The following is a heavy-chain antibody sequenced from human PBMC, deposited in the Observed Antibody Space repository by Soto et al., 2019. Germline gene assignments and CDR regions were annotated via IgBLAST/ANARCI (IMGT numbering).Heavy chain of an antibody. CDR2: ISGYNGHT. D-gene: IGHD6-6*01. Sequence: QVQLVQSGAEVKKPGASVKVTCEASGYTFRSYGISWVRQAPGQGREWMGWISGYNGHTNYAQKFQGRVTMTTDTSTSTAYMELRSLRSNDTAVYYCARTYSASSSLFYFYMDVWGKGTTVTVSS. CDR3: ARTYSASSSLFYFYMDV. CDR1: GYTFRSYG. J-gene: IGHJ6*03. V-gene: IGHV1-18*01.